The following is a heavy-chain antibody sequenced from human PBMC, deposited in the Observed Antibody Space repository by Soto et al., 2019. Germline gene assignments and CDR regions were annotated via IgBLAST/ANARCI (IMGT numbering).Heavy chain of an antibody. Sequence: SVKVSCKASGGTFSSYAISWVRQAPGQGLEWMGGITPIFGTANYAQKFQGRVTITADESTSTAYMELSSLRSEDTAVYYCARGGDSYGYDYYYYGMDVWGQGTTVTVSS. CDR1: GGTFSSYA. CDR2: ITPIFGTA. V-gene: IGHV1-69*13. J-gene: IGHJ6*02. CDR3: ARGGDSYGYDYYYYGMDV. D-gene: IGHD5-18*01.